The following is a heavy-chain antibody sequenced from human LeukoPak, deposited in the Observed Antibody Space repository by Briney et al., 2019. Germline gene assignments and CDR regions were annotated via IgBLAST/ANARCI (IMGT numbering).Heavy chain of an antibody. CDR2: ISSTSSYI. V-gene: IGHV3-21*01. CDR3: ARGVPSVALVDY. D-gene: IGHD6-19*01. Sequence: GGSLRLSCAASGFTFSSYSMYWVRQAPGKGLEWVSSISSTSSYIYYADSVKGRFTISRDNAKNSLYLQMNSLRAEDMAVYYCARGVPSVALVDYWGQGTLVTVSS. CDR1: GFTFSSYS. J-gene: IGHJ4*02.